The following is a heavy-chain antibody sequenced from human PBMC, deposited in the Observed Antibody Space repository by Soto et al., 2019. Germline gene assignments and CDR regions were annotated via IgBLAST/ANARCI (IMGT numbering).Heavy chain of an antibody. V-gene: IGHV3-7*01. CDR3: ARGHSAPDY. Sequence: PGGSLRLSCAASGFTFSSYWMSWVRQAPGKGLEWVANIKEDGSEKDYVYSVKGRFTISRDNAKNSLYLQMNGLRVEDTAVYYCARGHSAPDYWGQGTLVTVSS. J-gene: IGHJ4*02. CDR1: GFTFSSYW. CDR2: IKEDGSEK.